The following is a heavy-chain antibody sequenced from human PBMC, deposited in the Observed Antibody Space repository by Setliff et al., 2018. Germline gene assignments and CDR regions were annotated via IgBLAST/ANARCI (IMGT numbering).Heavy chain of an antibody. CDR3: ARVGDSSGWYFSRYFDY. CDR1: GYSISSGYY. J-gene: IGHJ4*02. CDR2: IYHSGGT. D-gene: IGHD6-19*01. V-gene: IGHV4-38-2*02. Sequence: SETLSLTCTVSGYSISSGYYWGWIRQPPGKGREWIGCIYHSGGTYYNPSLKSRVTISVDTSKNQFSLKLSSVTAADTAVYYCARVGDSSGWYFSRYFDYWGQGTLVTVSS.